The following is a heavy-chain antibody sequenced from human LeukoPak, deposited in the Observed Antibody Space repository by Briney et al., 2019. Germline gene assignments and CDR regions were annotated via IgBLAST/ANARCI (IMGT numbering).Heavy chain of an antibody. V-gene: IGHV1-69*01. J-gene: IGHJ6*03. CDR3: ARGHSGSYLGYYYYYMDV. D-gene: IGHD1-26*01. Sequence: ASVKVSCKASGGTFSSYAISWVRQAPGQGLEWMGGIIPIFGTANYAQKFQGRVTITADESTSTAYMELSSLRSEDTAVYYCARGHSGSYLGYYYYYMDVWGKGTTVTVSS. CDR2: IIPIFGTA. CDR1: GGTFSSYA.